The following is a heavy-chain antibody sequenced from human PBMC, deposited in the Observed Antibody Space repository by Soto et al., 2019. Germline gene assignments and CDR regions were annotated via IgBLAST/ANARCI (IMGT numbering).Heavy chain of an antibody. J-gene: IGHJ6*02. V-gene: IGHV3-30*18. CDR2: MSYDGSNR. Sequence: GGSLRLSCAASGFTFSSYGMHWVRQAPGKGLEWVAVMSYDGSNRYYVDSVKGRFTISRDNSKNTLYLQMNSLRAEDTAVYYCAKDLGRNYYYGMDVWGQGTTVTVSS. CDR3: AKDLGRNYYYGMDV. CDR1: GFTFSSYG. D-gene: IGHD7-27*01.